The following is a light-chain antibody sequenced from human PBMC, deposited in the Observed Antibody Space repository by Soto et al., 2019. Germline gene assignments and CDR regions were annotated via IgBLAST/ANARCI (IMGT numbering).Light chain of an antibody. CDR3: QQYNSYSSFT. Sequence: DIQMTQSPSTLAASVVEGVTGTCRASQSISSWLAWYQQKPGKAPKVLIYDASSLESGVPSRFSGSGSGTEFTLTISSLQPDDFATYYCQQYNSYSSFTFGQGTKVDIK. V-gene: IGKV1-5*01. CDR1: QSISSW. J-gene: IGKJ2*01. CDR2: DAS.